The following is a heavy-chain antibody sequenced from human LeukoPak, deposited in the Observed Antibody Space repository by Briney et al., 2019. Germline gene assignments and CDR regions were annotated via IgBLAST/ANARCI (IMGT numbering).Heavy chain of an antibody. CDR2: VYPSGRT. Sequence: SETLSLTCAVSGGSISSSNWWTWVRQPPGKGLEWIGDVYPSGRTNYNPSLKSRVTMSVDKSKNQFSLNLNSVTAADTAVYYCARGYIVVVLTTTYNYFDPWGQGTLVTVSS. CDR3: ARGYIVVVLTTTYNYFDP. CDR1: GGSISSSNW. J-gene: IGHJ5*02. V-gene: IGHV4-4*02. D-gene: IGHD2-15*01.